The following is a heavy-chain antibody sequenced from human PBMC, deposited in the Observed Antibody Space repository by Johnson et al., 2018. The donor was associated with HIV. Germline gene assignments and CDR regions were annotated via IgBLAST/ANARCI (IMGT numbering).Heavy chain of an antibody. J-gene: IGHJ3*02. CDR1: SSYA. V-gene: IGHV3-7*03. CDR3: ARDRVREMGIPAAIPSGSFDI. D-gene: IGHD2-2*01. Sequence: SSYAMHWVRQAPGKGLEWVANIKQDGSEKYYVDSVKGRFTISRDNAKNSLYQQMNSLRDEDTAFYYCARDRVREMGIPAAIPSGSFDIWGQGTMVTVSS. CDR2: IKQDGSEK.